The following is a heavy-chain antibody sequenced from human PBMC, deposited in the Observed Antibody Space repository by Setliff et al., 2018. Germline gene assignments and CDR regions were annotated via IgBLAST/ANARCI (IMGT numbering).Heavy chain of an antibody. CDR2: IIPMFGTA. V-gene: IGHV1-69*13. Sequence: SVKVSCKASGGTFSSYAISWVRQAPGQGLEWMGGIIPMFGTANYAQKFQGRVTITADESTSTAYMELSSLRSEDTAVYYCAARCSSTSCRYYYGSGSSVPLDYWGQGTLVTSPQ. D-gene: IGHD3-10*01. CDR1: GGTFSSYA. CDR3: AARCSSTSCRYYYGSGSSVPLDY. J-gene: IGHJ4*02.